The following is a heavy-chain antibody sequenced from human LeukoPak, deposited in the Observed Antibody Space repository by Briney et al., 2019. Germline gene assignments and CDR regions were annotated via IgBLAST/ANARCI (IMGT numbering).Heavy chain of an antibody. V-gene: IGHV1-8*01. CDR3: ARGGHYYDSSGYYGSYFDY. J-gene: IGHJ4*02. Sequence: GASVKVSCKASGYTFTSYDINWVRQATGQGLEWMGWMNPNSGNTGYAQKFQGRVTMTRNTSISTAYMELSSLRSEDTAVYYCARGGHYYDSSGYYGSYFDYWGQGTLVTVSS. CDR2: MNPNSGNT. CDR1: GYTFTSYD. D-gene: IGHD3-22*01.